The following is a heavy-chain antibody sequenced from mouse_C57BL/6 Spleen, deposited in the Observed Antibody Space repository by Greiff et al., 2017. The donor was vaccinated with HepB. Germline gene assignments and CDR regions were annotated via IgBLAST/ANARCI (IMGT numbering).Heavy chain of an antibody. CDR1: GFNIKDYY. D-gene: IGHD2-3*01. CDR2: IDPEDGET. Sequence: EVQLQQSGAELVKPGASVKLSCTASGFNIKDYYMHWVKQRTEQGLEWIGRIDPEDGETKYDPKIQGKATITADTSSNTAYLQLSSLTTEDTAVYYCARWVLRGGYYAMDYWGQGTSVTVSS. CDR3: ARWVLRGGYYAMDY. V-gene: IGHV14-2*01. J-gene: IGHJ4*01.